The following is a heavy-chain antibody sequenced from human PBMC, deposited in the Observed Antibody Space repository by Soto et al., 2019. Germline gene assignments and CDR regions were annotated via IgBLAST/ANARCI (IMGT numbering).Heavy chain of an antibody. CDR1: GGSISSGGYY. D-gene: IGHD2-2*01. J-gene: IGHJ5*02. CDR3: ARDLDPYCSSTSCYGWFDP. CDR2: IYYSGST. Sequence: QVQLQESGPGLVKPSQTLSLTCTASGGSISSGGYYWSWIRQHPGKGLEWIGYIYYSGSTYYNPSLKSRVTISVDTSKNQFSLKLSSVTAADTAVYYCARDLDPYCSSTSCYGWFDPWGQGTLVTVSS. V-gene: IGHV4-31*03.